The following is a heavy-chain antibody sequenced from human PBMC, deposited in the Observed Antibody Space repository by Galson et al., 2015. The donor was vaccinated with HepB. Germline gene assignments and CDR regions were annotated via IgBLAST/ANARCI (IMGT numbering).Heavy chain of an antibody. CDR2: IKSKTDGGTT. CDR3: TTTGPKMPPMSIVATITPWDY. Sequence: SLRLSCAASGFTFSNAWMSWVRQAPGKGLEWVGRIKSKTDGGTTDYAAPVKGRFTISRDDSKNALYLQMNSLKTEDTAVYYCTTTGPKMPPMSIVATITPWDYWGQGTLVTVSS. V-gene: IGHV3-15*01. CDR1: GFTFSNAW. J-gene: IGHJ4*02. D-gene: IGHD5-12*01.